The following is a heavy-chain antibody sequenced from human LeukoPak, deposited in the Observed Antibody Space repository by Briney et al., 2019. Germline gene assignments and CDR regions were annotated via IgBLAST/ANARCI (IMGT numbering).Heavy chain of an antibody. V-gene: IGHV4-31*11. CDR2: IYYSGST. D-gene: IGHD5-24*01. Sequence: PSETLSLTCAVSGGSINSGSYGWNWIRQHPGKGLEWIGYIYYSGSTYYNPSLKSRVALSVDTSKNQFSLKLSSLTAADTAVYYCAKSREEIRGLDAFDIWGQGTMVTVSS. CDR1: GGSINSGSYG. CDR3: AKSREEIRGLDAFDI. J-gene: IGHJ3*02.